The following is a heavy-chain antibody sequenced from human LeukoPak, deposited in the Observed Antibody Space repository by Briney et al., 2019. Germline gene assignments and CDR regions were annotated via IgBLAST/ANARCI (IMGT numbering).Heavy chain of an antibody. CDR1: GFTFSSYS. CDR2: ISSSSSTI. D-gene: IGHD3-10*01. J-gene: IGHJ3*02. CDR3: ARENPNGSGPLVDAFDI. V-gene: IGHV3-48*04. Sequence: GGSLRLSCAASGFTFSSYSMNWVRQAPGKGLEWVSYISSSSSTIYYADSVKGRFTISRDNAKNSLYLQMNSLRAEDTAVYYCARENPNGSGPLVDAFDIWGQGTMVTVSS.